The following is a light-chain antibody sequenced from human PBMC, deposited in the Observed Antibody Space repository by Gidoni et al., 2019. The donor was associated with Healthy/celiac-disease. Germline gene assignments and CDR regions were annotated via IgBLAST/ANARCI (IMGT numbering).Light chain of an antibody. J-gene: IGLJ2*01. Sequence: YELTQPLSVSVALGQTARITCGGNNIGSKNVHWYQQKPGQAPVLLIYRDSNRPSGIPERFSGSNSGNTATLTISRAQAGDEADYYCQVWDSSTVVFGGGTKLTVL. V-gene: IGLV3-9*01. CDR1: NIGSKN. CDR2: RDS. CDR3: QVWDSSTVV.